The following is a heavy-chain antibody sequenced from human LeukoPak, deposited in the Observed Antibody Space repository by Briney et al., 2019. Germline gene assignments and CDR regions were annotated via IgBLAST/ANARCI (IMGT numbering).Heavy chain of an antibody. CDR3: ARGEYCSSTSCYPDAFDI. V-gene: IGHV3-30*02. D-gene: IGHD2-2*01. Sequence: GGSLRLSFAASGFTFSSYAMNWVRQAPGKGLEWVAFIRYDGSNKYYADSVKGRFTISRDNSKNTLYLQMNSLRAEDTAVYYCARGEYCSSTSCYPDAFDIWGQGTMVTVSS. CDR1: GFTFSSYA. CDR2: IRYDGSNK. J-gene: IGHJ3*02.